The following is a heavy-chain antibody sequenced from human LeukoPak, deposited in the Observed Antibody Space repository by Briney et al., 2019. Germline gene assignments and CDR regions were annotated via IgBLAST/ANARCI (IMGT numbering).Heavy chain of an antibody. J-gene: IGHJ3*02. V-gene: IGHV4-4*07. D-gene: IGHD3-9*01. CDR3: ASNILRYFDWFNNDAFDI. CDR2: IYTSGST. Sequence: SETLSLTCTVSGGSISSYYWSWIRQPAGKGLEWIGRIYTSGSTNYNPSLKSRVTMSVDTSKNQFSLKLSSVTAADTAVYYCASNILRYFDWFNNDAFDIWGQGTMVTVSS. CDR1: GGSISSYY.